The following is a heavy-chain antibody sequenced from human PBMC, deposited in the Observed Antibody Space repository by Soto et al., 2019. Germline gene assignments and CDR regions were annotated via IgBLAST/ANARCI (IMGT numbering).Heavy chain of an antibody. V-gene: IGHV1-18*01. CDR3: ARGIAAAGRTPNKNYYYYMDV. J-gene: IGHJ6*03. CDR2: ISAYNGNT. Sequence: ASVKVSCKASGYTFTSYGISWARQAPGQGLEWMGWISAYNGNTNYAQKLQGRVTMTTDTSTSTAYMELRSLRSDDTAVYYCARGIAAAGRTPNKNYYYYMDVWGKGTTVTVSS. D-gene: IGHD6-13*01. CDR1: GYTFTSYG.